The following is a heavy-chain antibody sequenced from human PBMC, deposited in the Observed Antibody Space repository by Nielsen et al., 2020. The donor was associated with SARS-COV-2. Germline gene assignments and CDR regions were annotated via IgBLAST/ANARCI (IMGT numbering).Heavy chain of an antibody. CDR2: IDWDDET. V-gene: IGHV2-70*01. Sequence: SGPTLVKPTQTLTLTCSFSGFSLTTSKMCVSWIRQPPGKALEWLALIDWDDETLYSTSLKTRRTISKDTSKSQVVLTMTNMDPVDTATYYCARTSATGYSDFWGQGALVTVS. CDR1: GFSLTTSKMC. J-gene: IGHJ4*02. CDR3: ARTSATGYSDF. D-gene: IGHD5-12*01.